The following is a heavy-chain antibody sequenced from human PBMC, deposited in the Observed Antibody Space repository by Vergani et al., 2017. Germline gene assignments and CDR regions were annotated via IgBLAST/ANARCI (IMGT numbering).Heavy chain of an antibody. CDR1: GFTFIMHA. J-gene: IGHJ4*02. CDR3: ARRDSSSPALDY. V-gene: IGHV3-21*01. D-gene: IGHD6-6*01. CDR2: ISGNNDDV. Sequence: EVQLLESGGDLVQPGGSLRLSCAASGFTFIMHAMSWVRQAPGKGLDGVSSISGNNDDVYYADSVKGRFTISRDNAKNSLYLDMSGLRAEDTAVYYCARRDSSSPALDYWGQGTLVTVSS.